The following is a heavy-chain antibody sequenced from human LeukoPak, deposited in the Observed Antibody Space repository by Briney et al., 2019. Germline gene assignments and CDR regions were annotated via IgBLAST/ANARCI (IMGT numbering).Heavy chain of an antibody. V-gene: IGHV3-9*01. J-gene: IGHJ2*01. CDR3: AKGGAAVDNYWYFDL. CDR2: ISWTTGNI. D-gene: IGHD6-13*01. Sequence: GGSLRLSCAASGFTFSSYAMSWVRQAPGKGLEWVSGISWTTGNIAYADSVKGRFTISRDNAKNSLYLQMNTLRAEDTALYYCAKGGAAVDNYWYFDLWGRGTLVTVTS. CDR1: GFTFSSYA.